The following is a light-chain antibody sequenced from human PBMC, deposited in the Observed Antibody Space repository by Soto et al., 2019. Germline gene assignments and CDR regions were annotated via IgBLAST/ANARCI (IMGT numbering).Light chain of an antibody. CDR3: QQYGSSPPYS. CDR1: QSVNSNF. V-gene: IGKV3-20*01. CDR2: AAS. Sequence: EIVLTQSPGTLSLSPGERATLSCRASQSVNSNFLAWYQQKPGQAPRLLIYAASNRPTGIPDRFSGSGSGTDFTLTISRLEPEDFAVYYCQQYGSSPPYSFGQGTKLETK. J-gene: IGKJ2*03.